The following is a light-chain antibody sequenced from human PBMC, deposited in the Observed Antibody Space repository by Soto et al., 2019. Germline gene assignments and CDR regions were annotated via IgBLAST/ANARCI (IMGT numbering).Light chain of an antibody. CDR2: YDD. V-gene: IGLV1-36*01. CDR3: AEWDDSLNGVV. J-gene: IGLJ2*01. Sequence: QSVLTQPPSVSEAPRQRVTISCSGSSYNIGNNAVNWYQQLPGKAPKLLIYYDDLLPSGVSDRFSGSKSGTSASLAISGLQSEDEADYYCAEWDDSLNGVVFGGGTKLTVL. CDR1: SYNIGNNA.